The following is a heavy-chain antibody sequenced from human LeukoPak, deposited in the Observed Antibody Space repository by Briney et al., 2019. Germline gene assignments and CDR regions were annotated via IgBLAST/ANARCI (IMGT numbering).Heavy chain of an antibody. D-gene: IGHD4-17*01. CDR3: ARLGPVTKDHYCDY. J-gene: IGHJ4*02. Sequence: ASVKVSCKASGYIFTNYYLYWVRQAPGQGLEWMGVINPVGGVTTYAQRFQGRVTMTRDTSTSTFDMELSSLKSEDTAVYYCARLGPVTKDHYCDYWGQGTLVTVSS. CDR1: GYIFTNYY. V-gene: IGHV1-46*01. CDR2: INPVGGVT.